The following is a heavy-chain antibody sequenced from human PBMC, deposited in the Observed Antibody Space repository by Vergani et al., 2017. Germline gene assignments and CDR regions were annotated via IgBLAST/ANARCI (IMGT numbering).Heavy chain of an antibody. J-gene: IGHJ2*01. V-gene: IGHV4-39*01. Sequence: QMQLQESGPGLVKASETLSLTCTVSGDSIISRSYYWGWIRQPPGKGLEWSGSIYNSGNGDSSSSLKSRVTLSADTSKSQFSLRLTSVTAADTAVYYCASGKYYSDSTSHFRGRYFDVWGRGTLVTVPS. D-gene: IGHD3-16*01. CDR2: IYNSGNG. CDR3: ASGKYYSDSTSHFRGRYFDV. CDR1: GDSIISRSYY.